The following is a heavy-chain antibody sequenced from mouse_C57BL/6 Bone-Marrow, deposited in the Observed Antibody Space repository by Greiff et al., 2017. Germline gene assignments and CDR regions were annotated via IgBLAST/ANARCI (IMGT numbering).Heavy chain of an antibody. CDR2: IRSKSNNYAT. Sequence: DVMLVESGGGLVQPKGSLKLSCAASGFSFNTYAMNWVRQAPGKGLEWVARIRSKSNNYATYYADSVKDRFTISRDDSESMLYLQMNNLKTEDTAMYYCVRISLMGNLDYWGQGTTLTVSS. D-gene: IGHD2-1*01. CDR1: GFSFNTYA. V-gene: IGHV10-1*01. CDR3: VRISLMGNLDY. J-gene: IGHJ2*01.